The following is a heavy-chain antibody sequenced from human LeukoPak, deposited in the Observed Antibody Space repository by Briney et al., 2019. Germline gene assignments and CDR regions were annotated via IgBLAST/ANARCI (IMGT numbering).Heavy chain of an antibody. Sequence: ASVKVSCKASGYTFTSYAMNWVRQAPGQGLEWMGWINTNTGNPTYAQGFTGRFVFSLDTSVSTAYLQISSLKAEDTAVYYCATGSSGSYSLGPNFDYWGQGTLVTVSS. D-gene: IGHD1-26*01. CDR3: ATGSSGSYSLGPNFDY. V-gene: IGHV7-4-1*02. CDR2: INTNTGNP. J-gene: IGHJ4*02. CDR1: GYTFTSYA.